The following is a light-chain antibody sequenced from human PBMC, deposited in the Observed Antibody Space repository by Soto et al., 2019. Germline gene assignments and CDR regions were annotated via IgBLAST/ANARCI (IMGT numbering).Light chain of an antibody. V-gene: IGLV1-40*01. CDR3: QSYDSSLSGVV. CDR2: GNS. Sequence: QSVLTQPPSVSGAPGQRVTISCTGSSSNIGADYDVHWYQQVPGTAPKLLIYGNSNRPSGVPDRFSGSKSGTSASLAITGLRADDEADYYGQSYDSSLSGVVFGGGTQLTVL. J-gene: IGLJ2*01. CDR1: SSNIGADYD.